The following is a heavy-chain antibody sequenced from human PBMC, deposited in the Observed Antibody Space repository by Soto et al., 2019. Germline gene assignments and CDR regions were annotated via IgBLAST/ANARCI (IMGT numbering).Heavy chain of an antibody. D-gene: IGHD3-10*01. J-gene: IGHJ5*01. CDR3: AKVRPNYYGSSGAYYKPRGDS. V-gene: IGHV3-23*01. Sequence: GGSLRLSCAASGFTFSSYAMSWVRQVPGKGLEWVSSITGSTGTTYSADSVKGRFTISRDNSKDTLYLQMNKLRADDTTVYYCAKVRPNYYGSSGAYYKPRGDSWGQGTLVTVSS. CDR1: GFTFSSYA. CDR2: ITGSTGTT.